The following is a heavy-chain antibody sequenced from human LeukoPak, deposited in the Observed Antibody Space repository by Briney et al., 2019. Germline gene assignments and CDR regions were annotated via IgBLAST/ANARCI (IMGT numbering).Heavy chain of an antibody. D-gene: IGHD2-2*01. V-gene: IGHV1-2*02. CDR1: GYTFTGYY. J-gene: IGHJ4*02. CDR2: INPNSGGT. CDR3: ARDVGYCSSTSCRDY. Sequence: ASVKVSCKASGYTFTGYYMYWVRQAPGQGLERMGWINPNSGGTNYAQKFQGRVTMTRDTSISTAYMELSRLRSDDTAVYYCARDVGYCSSTSCRDYWGQGTLVTVSS.